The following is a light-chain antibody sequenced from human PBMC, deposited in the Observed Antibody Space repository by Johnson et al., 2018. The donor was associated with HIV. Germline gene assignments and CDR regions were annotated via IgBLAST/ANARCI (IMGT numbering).Light chain of an antibody. CDR3: GTWDSSLSADV. J-gene: IGLJ1*01. Sequence: QSILTQPPSVSAAPGQKVTISCSGSSSNIGNNYVSWYQQVPGTAPKLLIYDNNRRPSGIPDRFSGSKSGTSATLGITGLQTGDESDYYCGTWDSSLSADVFGTGTKVTGL. CDR1: SSNIGNNY. V-gene: IGLV1-51*01. CDR2: DNN.